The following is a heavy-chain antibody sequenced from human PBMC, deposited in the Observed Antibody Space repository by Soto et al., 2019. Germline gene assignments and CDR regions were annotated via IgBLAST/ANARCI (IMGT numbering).Heavy chain of an antibody. V-gene: IGHV1-24*01. CDR1: GYTLTELS. D-gene: IGHD6-19*01. CDR2: FDPEDGET. Sequence: QVQLVQSGAEVKKPGASVKVSCKVSGYTLTELSMHWVRQAPGKGLEWMGGFDPEDGETIYAQKVQDRVTMTEDTSTDTAYMELSSLRSEDTAVYYCATHGGGKHSSGWSLFDYWGQGTLVTVSS. CDR3: ATHGGGKHSSGWSLFDY. J-gene: IGHJ4*02.